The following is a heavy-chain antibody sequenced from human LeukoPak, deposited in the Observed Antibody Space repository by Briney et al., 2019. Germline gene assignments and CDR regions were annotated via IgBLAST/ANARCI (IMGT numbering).Heavy chain of an antibody. CDR3: ARRDTAIYDSFDI. D-gene: IGHD5-18*01. CDR2: IYSGGST. Sequence: SETLSLTCTVSNGSINSYYWSWIRQPPGKGLEWIGHIYSGGSTNYNPSLKSRVSISVDTSKSQFSLKLTSVTAADTAVYYCARRDTAIYDSFDIWGQGAMVTVSS. V-gene: IGHV4-59*01. CDR1: NGSINSYY. J-gene: IGHJ3*02.